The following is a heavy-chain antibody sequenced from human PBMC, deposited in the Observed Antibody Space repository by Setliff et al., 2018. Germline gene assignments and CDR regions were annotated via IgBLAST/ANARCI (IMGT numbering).Heavy chain of an antibody. CDR2: ISSSSSTI. CDR3: ARDRTAMVTHYGMDV. V-gene: IGHV3-48*01. J-gene: IGHJ6*02. D-gene: IGHD5-18*01. Sequence: GGSLRLSCAASGFTFSRYWMSWVRQAPGKGLEWVSYISSSSSTIYYADSVKGRFTISRDNAKNSLYLQMNSLRAEDTAVYYCARDRTAMVTHYGMDVWGQGTTVTVSS. CDR1: GFTFSRYW.